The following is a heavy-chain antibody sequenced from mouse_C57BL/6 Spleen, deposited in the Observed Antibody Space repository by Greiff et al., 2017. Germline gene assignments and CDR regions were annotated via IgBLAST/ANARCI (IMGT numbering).Heavy chain of an antibody. CDR1: GYSFTDYN. CDR3: ARGAFITTTHWDFDV. J-gene: IGHJ1*03. V-gene: IGHV1-39*01. D-gene: IGHD1-1*01. Sequence: EVQVVESGPGLVKPGASVKISCKASGYSFTDYNMNWVKQSHGKRLEWIGVINPNYGTTSYKQKFKGQVTLTVDQSSSTAYMQLNSLTSEDSAIYYCARGAFITTTHWDFDVWGKGTTVTVSS. CDR2: INPNYGTT.